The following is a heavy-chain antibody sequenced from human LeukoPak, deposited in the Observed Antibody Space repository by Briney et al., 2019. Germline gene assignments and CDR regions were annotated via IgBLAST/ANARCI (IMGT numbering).Heavy chain of an antibody. V-gene: IGHV3-21*01. CDR3: ARVSSVTTTTQGAFDI. J-gene: IGHJ3*02. Sequence: GGSLRLSCAASGFTFSSYSMNWVRQAPGKGLEWVSSISSSSSYIYYADSVKGRFTISRDKAKNSLYLQMNSLRAEDTAVYYCARVSSVTTTTQGAFDIWGQGTTVTVSS. CDR2: ISSSSSYI. CDR1: GFTFSSYS. D-gene: IGHD4-17*01.